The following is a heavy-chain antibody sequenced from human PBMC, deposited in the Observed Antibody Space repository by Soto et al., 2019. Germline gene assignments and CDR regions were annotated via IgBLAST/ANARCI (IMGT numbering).Heavy chain of an antibody. CDR1: GGSGNTCDNF. J-gene: IGHJ6*02. Sequence: HVQLHQSGPRLVKPSQTLSLACSVIGGSGNTCDNFWSWVRQSPGRVLEWLGYNYHTGNTYYTPAIENRVSMEADATQNQFTLTLTSVTAADTAVYFRAREPLDGMDVWGQGTNVTVSS. CDR3: AREPLDGMDV. CDR2: NYHTGNT. V-gene: IGHV4-30-4*01.